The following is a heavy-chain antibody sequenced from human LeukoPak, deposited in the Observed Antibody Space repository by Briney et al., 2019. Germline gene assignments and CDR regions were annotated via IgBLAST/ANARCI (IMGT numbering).Heavy chain of an antibody. J-gene: IGHJ4*02. Sequence: ASVKVSCKASGYTFTSYYMHWVRQAPGQGLEWMGWINPNSGGTNYAQKFQGRVTMTRDTSISTAYMELSRLRSDDTAVYYCASISAYGVVPAAIETPFDYWGQGTLVTVSS. CDR3: ASISAYGVVPAAIETPFDY. CDR2: INPNSGGT. CDR1: GYTFTSYY. D-gene: IGHD2-2*01. V-gene: IGHV1-2*02.